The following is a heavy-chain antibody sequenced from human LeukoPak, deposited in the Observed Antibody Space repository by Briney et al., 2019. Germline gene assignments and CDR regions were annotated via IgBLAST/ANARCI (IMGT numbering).Heavy chain of an antibody. V-gene: IGHV3-48*04. Sequence: GGSLRLSSAASGFTFSSYSMNWVRQAPGKGLEWVSYISSSSSTIYYADSVKGRFTISRDNAKNSLYLQMNSLRAEDTAVYYCARDRGSSSWYNWFDPWGQGTLVTVSS. CDR1: GFTFSSYS. J-gene: IGHJ5*02. CDR2: ISSSSSTI. D-gene: IGHD6-13*01. CDR3: ARDRGSSSWYNWFDP.